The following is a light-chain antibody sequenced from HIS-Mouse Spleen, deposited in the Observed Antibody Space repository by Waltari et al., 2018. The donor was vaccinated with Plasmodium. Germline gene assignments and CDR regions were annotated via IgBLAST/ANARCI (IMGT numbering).Light chain of an antibody. J-gene: IGLJ2*01. CDR1: ALPKQY. CDR3: QSADSSGTYRV. CDR2: KDS. V-gene: IGLV3-25*03. Sequence: SYELTQPPSVSVSPGQTARITCSGDALPKQYPYWYQQKQGQAPVLVIYKDSERPSGIPERFSGSSPWTTVTLTISGVQAEDEADYYCQSADSSGTYRVFGGGTKLTVL.